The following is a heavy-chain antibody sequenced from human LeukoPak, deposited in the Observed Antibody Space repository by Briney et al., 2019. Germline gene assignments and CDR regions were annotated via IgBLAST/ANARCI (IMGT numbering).Heavy chain of an antibody. Sequence: PSETLSLTCTVSGGSINYYYWSWIRQPPGKGLEWIGYIYYSGSTNYNPSLKSRVTISVDTSKNQFSLKLSSVTAADTAVYYCARRGFGSSWGLDYWGQGTLVTASS. J-gene: IGHJ4*02. CDR1: GGSINYYY. CDR2: IYYSGST. D-gene: IGHD6-13*01. V-gene: IGHV4-59*08. CDR3: ARRGFGSSWGLDY.